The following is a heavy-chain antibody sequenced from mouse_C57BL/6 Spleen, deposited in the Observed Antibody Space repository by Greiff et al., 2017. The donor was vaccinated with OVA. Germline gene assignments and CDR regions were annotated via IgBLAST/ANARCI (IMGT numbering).Heavy chain of an antibody. J-gene: IGHJ1*03. CDR2: IYPGDGDT. CDR1: CYAFSSSW. CDR3: ARYTTVVDWYFDV. V-gene: IGHV1-82*01. D-gene: IGHD1-1*01. Sequence: QVQLQQSGPELVKPGASVKISCKASCYAFSSSWMNWVKQRPGKGLEWIGRIYPGDGDTNYNGKFKGKATLTADKSSTTAYMQLSSLTSEDSAVYFCARYTTVVDWYFDVWGTGTTVTVSS.